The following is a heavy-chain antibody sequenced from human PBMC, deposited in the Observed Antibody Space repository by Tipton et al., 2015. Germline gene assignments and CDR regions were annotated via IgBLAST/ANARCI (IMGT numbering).Heavy chain of an antibody. J-gene: IGHJ6*02. CDR3: ARGTGPTYYYGMDV. Sequence: SLRLSCAASGFSFDDYGMSWVRQAPGKGLEWVSGISWNGGRRGYADSVKGRFTISRDNAKNSLYLQMNSLRAEDTAVYYCARGTGPTYYYGMDVWGQGTTVTVSS. CDR1: GFSFDDYG. CDR2: ISWNGGRR. V-gene: IGHV3-20*04. D-gene: IGHD1-1*01.